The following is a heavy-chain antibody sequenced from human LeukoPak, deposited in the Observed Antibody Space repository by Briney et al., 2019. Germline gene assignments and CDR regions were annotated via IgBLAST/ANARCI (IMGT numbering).Heavy chain of an antibody. CDR2: INSDGTST. V-gene: IGHV3-74*01. Sequence: SGGSLRLSCAASGFTFSSYGMHWVRQAPGKGLVWVSRINSDGTSTGYADSVKGRFTISRDNAKNTLYLQMNSLRAEDTAVFYCAMGYYDSSGYSHFDYWGQGTLVTVSS. CDR1: GFTFSSYG. CDR3: AMGYYDSSGYSHFDY. J-gene: IGHJ4*02. D-gene: IGHD3-22*01.